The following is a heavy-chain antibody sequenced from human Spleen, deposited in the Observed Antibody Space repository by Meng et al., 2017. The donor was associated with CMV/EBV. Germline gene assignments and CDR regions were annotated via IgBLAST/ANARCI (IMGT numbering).Heavy chain of an antibody. CDR2: TSSSSRTI. CDR3: ARDEGYDFWSGYPKSYYYYGMDV. V-gene: IGHV3-48*04. CDR1: GFTFSSYS. J-gene: IGHJ6*02. D-gene: IGHD3-3*01. Sequence: GESLKISCAASGFTFSSYSVNWVRQAPGKGLEWISYTSSSSRTIYYADSVKGRFTISRDNAKNSLYLQMNSLRAEDTAVYYCARDEGYDFWSGYPKSYYYYGMDVWGQGTTVTVSS.